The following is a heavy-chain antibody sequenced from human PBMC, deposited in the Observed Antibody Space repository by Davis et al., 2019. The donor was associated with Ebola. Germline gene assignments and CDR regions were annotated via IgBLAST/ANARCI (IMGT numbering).Heavy chain of an antibody. Sequence: SETLSLTCAVYGGSFSGYYWSWIRQPPGKGLEWIGEINHSGSTKYNPSLKSRVTISVDKSKNQFSLKLSSVTAADTAVYYCACRYYDSSGYRLGYYYGMDVWGQGTTVTVSS. D-gene: IGHD3-22*01. V-gene: IGHV4-34*01. J-gene: IGHJ6*02. CDR1: GGSFSGYY. CDR3: ACRYYDSSGYRLGYYYGMDV. CDR2: INHSGST.